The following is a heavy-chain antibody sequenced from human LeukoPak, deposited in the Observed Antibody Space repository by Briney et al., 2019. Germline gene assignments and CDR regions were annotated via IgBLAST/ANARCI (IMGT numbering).Heavy chain of an antibody. J-gene: IGHJ3*02. CDR2: ISYDGSDK. Sequence: AGGSLRLSCAASGFTFSSDGMHWVRQGPGKGLEWVAVISYDGSDKYYADSVKGRFTISRDNSENTVFLQMNSLRAEDTAVYYCAKDLEDFWSGYYGEGDAFDIWGQGTMVTVAS. CDR1: GFTFSSDG. CDR3: AKDLEDFWSGYYGEGDAFDI. D-gene: IGHD3-3*01. V-gene: IGHV3-33*06.